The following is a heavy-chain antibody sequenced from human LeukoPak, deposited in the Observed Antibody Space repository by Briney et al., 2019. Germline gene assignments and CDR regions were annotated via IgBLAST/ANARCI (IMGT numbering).Heavy chain of an antibody. D-gene: IGHD3-16*02. CDR2: TYYSGST. J-gene: IGHJ4*02. CDR1: GGSISSSSYY. Sequence: SETLSLTCTVSGGSISSSSYYWGWIRQPPGKGLEWMGSTYYSGSTYYNPSLKSRVTISVDTSKNQFSLKLSSVTAADTAVYYCAGGLRLGELSLSSFDYWGQGTLVTVSS. CDR3: AGGLRLGELSLSSFDY. V-gene: IGHV4-39*07.